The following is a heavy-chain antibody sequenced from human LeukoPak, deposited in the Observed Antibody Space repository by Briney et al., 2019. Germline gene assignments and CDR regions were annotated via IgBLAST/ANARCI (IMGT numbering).Heavy chain of an antibody. D-gene: IGHD4-23*01. CDR3: ANSANYGGNSGYFDY. V-gene: IGHV4-39*01. CDR1: GGSISSSSYS. CDR2: IFHSGST. Sequence: SENLSLTCTVSGGSISSSSYSWGWIRQPPGKGLEWIGSIFHSGSTYYNPSLEGRVTISVDASKNQFSLKLSSVTAADTAVYYCANSANYGGNSGYFDYWGQGTLVTVSS. J-gene: IGHJ4*02.